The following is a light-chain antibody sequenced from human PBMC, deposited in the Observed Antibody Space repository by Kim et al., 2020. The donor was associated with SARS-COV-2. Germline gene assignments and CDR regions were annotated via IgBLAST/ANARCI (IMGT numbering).Light chain of an antibody. CDR1: KLGDKY. CDR3: QAWDSSTVV. CDR2: QDS. J-gene: IGLJ2*01. Sequence: VSPGQTARITCSGDKLGDKYACWYQQTPGQSPVLVIYQDSKRPSGIPERFSGSNSGNTATLTISGTQAMDEADYYCQAWDSSTVVFGGGTQLTVL. V-gene: IGLV3-1*01.